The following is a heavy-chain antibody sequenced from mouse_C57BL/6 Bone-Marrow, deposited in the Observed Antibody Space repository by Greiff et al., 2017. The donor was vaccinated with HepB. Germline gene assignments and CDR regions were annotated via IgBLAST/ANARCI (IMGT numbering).Heavy chain of an antibody. Sequence: EVHLVESGPELVKPGASVKIPCKASGYTFTDYNMDWVKQSHGKSLEWIGDINPNNGGTIYNQKFKGKATLTVDKSSSTAYMELRSLTSEDTAVYYCARRGEIYYYGSSYYFDYWGQGTTLTVSS. V-gene: IGHV1-18*01. D-gene: IGHD1-1*01. J-gene: IGHJ2*01. CDR3: ARRGEIYYYGSSYYFDY. CDR1: GYTFTDYN. CDR2: INPNNGGT.